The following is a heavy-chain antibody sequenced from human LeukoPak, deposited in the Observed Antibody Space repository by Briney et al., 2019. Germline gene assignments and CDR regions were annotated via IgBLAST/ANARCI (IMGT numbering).Heavy chain of an antibody. V-gene: IGHV3-23*01. CDR2: ISDSGGST. CDR1: GFTFSSYA. CDR3: AKDRYYYDSSGYRYFDY. D-gene: IGHD3-22*01. J-gene: IGHJ4*02. Sequence: PGGSLRLSCAASGFTFSSYAMSWVRQAPGKGLEWVSAISDSGGSTYYADSVKGRFTISRDNSKNTLYLQMNSLRAEDTAVYYCAKDRYYYDSSGYRYFDYWGQGTLVTVSS.